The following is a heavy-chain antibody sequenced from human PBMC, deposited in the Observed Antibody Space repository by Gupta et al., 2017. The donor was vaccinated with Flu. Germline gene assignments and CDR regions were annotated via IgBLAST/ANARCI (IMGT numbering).Heavy chain of an antibody. V-gene: IGHV3-21*01. J-gene: IGHJ3*02. CDR1: GFTFSSYS. Sequence: EVQLVESGGGLVKPGGSLRLFCAASGFTFSSYSMNWVRQAPGKGLEWVASISSSSSYIYYADSVKGRFTISRDNAKNSLYLQMNRLMAEDTAVYYCARVLTWYCSGGSCPGAFDIWGQGTMVTVSS. D-gene: IGHD2-15*01. CDR2: ISSSSSYI. CDR3: ARVLTWYCSGGSCPGAFDI.